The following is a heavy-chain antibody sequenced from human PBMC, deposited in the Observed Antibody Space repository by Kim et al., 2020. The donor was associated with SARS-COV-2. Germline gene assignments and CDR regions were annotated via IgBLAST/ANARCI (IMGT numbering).Heavy chain of an antibody. CDR3: AKDPHYNGSGGSSSFLYYSYMDV. Sequence: GGSLRLSCAASGFTFRTYGIHWFRQAPGKGLEWVACIWFDGSKCFYADAVKGLFNISRDNSKNLVYLQRDSLRIEDTGVDYCAKDPHYNGSGGSSSFLYYSYMDVWGKGATVTVSS. J-gene: IGHJ6*03. CDR2: IWFDGSKC. V-gene: IGHV3-30*02. CDR1: GFTFRTYG. D-gene: IGHD3-10*01.